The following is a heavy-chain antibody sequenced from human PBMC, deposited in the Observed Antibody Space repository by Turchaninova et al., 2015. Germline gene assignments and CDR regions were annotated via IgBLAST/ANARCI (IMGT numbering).Heavy chain of an antibody. CDR2: MSVSGAST. J-gene: IGHJ4*02. CDR3: AKGGGSWYDCDY. Sequence: EVQLLASGGGLVQPGGSLRLSFAASGFTFSGYARSGVRPSPGKGLEWVSGMSVSGASTYYADSVKGRFTISRDNSKNTLYLQMNSLRAEDTAVYYCAKGGGSWYDCDYWGQGTLVTVSS. CDR1: GFTFSGYA. V-gene: IGHV3-23*01. D-gene: IGHD6-13*01.